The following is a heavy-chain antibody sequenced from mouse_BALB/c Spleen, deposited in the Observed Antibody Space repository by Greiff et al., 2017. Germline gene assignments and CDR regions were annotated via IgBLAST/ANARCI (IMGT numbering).Heavy chain of an antibody. V-gene: IGHV3-6*02. CDR2: ISYDGSN. CDR1: GYSITSGYY. CDR3: ASGDEGFAY. J-gene: IGHJ3*01. Sequence: EVKLMESGPGLVKPSQSLSLTCSVTGYSITSGYYWNWIRQFPGNKLEWMGYISYDGSNNYNPSLKNRISITRDTSKNQFFLKLNSVTTEDTATYYCASGDEGFAYWGQGTLVTVSA.